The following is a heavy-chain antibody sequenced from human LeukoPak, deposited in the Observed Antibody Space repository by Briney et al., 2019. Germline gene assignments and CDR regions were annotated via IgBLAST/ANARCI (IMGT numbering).Heavy chain of an antibody. Sequence: GGSLRLSCAASGFTFSSYWMNWVRQAPGKGLEWVANIKQDGSEKYYVDSVKGRFTISRDNAKNSLYLQMYSLRAEDTAVYYCARDFAILAAESNSFDYWGQGTLVTVSS. CDR2: IKQDGSEK. D-gene: IGHD3-3*01. CDR1: GFTFSSYW. V-gene: IGHV3-7*01. J-gene: IGHJ4*02. CDR3: ARDFAILAAESNSFDY.